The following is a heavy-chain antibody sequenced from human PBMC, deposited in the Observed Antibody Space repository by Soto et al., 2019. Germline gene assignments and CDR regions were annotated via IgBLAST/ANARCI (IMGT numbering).Heavy chain of an antibody. D-gene: IGHD3-3*01. CDR2: ISDGGST. J-gene: IGHJ5*02. CDR3: ARGFVNYDFWSGYYNWFDP. V-gene: IGHV4-61*01. CDR1: GGSVSSGSYY. Sequence: QVQLQESGPTLVKPSETLSLTCTVSGGSVSSGSYYWSWIRQPPGKRLEWIGYISDGGSTNYNPSVKSRVRILLDTSRNQFSLQPTSVTAADTAVYHCARGFVNYDFWSGYYNWFDPWGQGTLVTVSS.